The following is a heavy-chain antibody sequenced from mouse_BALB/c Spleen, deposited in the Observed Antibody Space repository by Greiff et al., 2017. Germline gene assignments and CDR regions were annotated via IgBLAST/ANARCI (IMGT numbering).Heavy chain of an antibody. CDR3: ARDQTGTFAY. V-gene: IGHV5-15*02. CDR2: ISNLAYSI. CDR1: GFTFSDYG. Sequence: EVMLVESGGGLVQPGGSRKLSCAASGFTFSDYGMAWVRQAPGKGPEWVAFISNLAYSIYYADTVTGRFTISRENAKNTLYLEMSSLRSEDTAMYYCARDQTGTFAYWGQGTLVTVSA. J-gene: IGHJ3*01. D-gene: IGHD4-1*01.